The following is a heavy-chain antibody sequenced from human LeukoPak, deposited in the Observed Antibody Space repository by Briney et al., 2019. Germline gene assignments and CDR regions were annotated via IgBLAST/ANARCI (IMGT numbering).Heavy chain of an antibody. Sequence: SVKVSCKASGGTFSSYAISWVRQAPGQGLEWMGGIIPIFGTANYAQKFQGRVTITTDESTSTAYMELSSLRSEDTAVYYCASWLYYDILTGFYSEDAFDIWGQGTMVTVSS. CDR3: ASWLYYDILTGFYSEDAFDI. V-gene: IGHV1-69*05. CDR2: IIPIFGTA. J-gene: IGHJ3*02. CDR1: GGTFSSYA. D-gene: IGHD3-9*01.